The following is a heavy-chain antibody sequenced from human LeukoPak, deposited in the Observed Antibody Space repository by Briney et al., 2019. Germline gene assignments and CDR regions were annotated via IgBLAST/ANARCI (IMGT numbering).Heavy chain of an antibody. J-gene: IGHJ6*03. V-gene: IGHV5-51*01. CDR1: GYSFTSYW. CDR3: ARLIDGDYLYYYYYMDV. CDR2: IYPGDSDT. D-gene: IGHD4-17*01. Sequence: GESLKISCKGSGYSFTSYWIGWVRQMPGKGLEWMGIIYPGDSDTRYSPSFQGQVTISADKSISTAYLQWSSLKASDTAMYYCARLIDGDYLYYYYYMDVWGKGTTVTVSS.